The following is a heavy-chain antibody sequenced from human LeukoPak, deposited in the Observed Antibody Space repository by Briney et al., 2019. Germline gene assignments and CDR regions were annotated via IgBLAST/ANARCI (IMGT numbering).Heavy chain of an antibody. D-gene: IGHD5-18*01. CDR1: GFTFSSYS. CDR3: ARVSMVTTTVGY. CDR2: ISSSSSYI. J-gene: IGHJ4*02. V-gene: IGHV3-21*01. Sequence: PGGSLRLSCAASGFTFSSYSMNWVRQAPGKGLEWVSSISSSSSYIYYADSVKGRFTISRDNAKNSLYLQVNSLRAEDTAVYYCARVSMVTTTVGYWGQGTLVTVSS.